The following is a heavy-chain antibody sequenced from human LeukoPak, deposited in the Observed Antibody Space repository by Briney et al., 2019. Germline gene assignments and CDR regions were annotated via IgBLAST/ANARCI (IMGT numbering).Heavy chain of an antibody. CDR3: ARNNGMDV. CDR1: GFSFSNYW. CDR2: VNRDGSET. Sequence: GGSLRLSCAASGFSFSNYWMTWVRQVPGRGPEWVANVNRDGSETYYLDSVKGRFTISKDNAKNSLYLQMNSLRAEDTALYHCARNNGMDVWGQGTTVIVSS. J-gene: IGHJ6*02. V-gene: IGHV3-7*03.